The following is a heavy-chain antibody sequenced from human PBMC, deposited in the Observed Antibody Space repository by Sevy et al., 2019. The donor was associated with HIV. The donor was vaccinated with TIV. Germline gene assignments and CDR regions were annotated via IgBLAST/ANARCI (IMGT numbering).Heavy chain of an antibody. CDR1: GGTFSSYA. D-gene: IGHD2-15*01. CDR3: ARAYCSGGRCYSLAY. J-gene: IGHJ4*02. V-gene: IGHV1-18*01. Sequence: ASVKVSCKASGGTFSSYAISWVRQAPGQGPEWIGWISALNGDTNYAQKLQGRVTMTADTSTSTVYMDLRSLRSDDTAVYYCARAYCSGGRCYSLAYWGQGTLVTVSS. CDR2: ISALNGDT.